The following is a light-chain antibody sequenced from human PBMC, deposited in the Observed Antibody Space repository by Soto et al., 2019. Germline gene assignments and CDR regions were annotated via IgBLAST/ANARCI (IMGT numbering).Light chain of an antibody. J-gene: IGKJ3*01. V-gene: IGKV3-11*01. CDR1: QSIGNY. CDR3: QQRSSWPFT. CDR2: ATS. Sequence: EVVLTQSPATLSLSPGEGATLSCRASQSIGNYLAWYQQKPGQAPRLRISATSNRATGIPARFSGSGSGTDFTLTISSLEPEDFAVYYCQQRSSWPFTFGPGTKVDIK.